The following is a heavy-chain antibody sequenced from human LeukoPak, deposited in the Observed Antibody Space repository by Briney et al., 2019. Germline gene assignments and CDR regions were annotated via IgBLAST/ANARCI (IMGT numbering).Heavy chain of an antibody. J-gene: IGHJ4*02. Sequence: GGSLRLSCAASGFTFSSYSMNWVRQAPGKGLEWVSSISSSSSYIYYADSVKGRFTISRDNAKNSLYLQMNSLRAEDTAVYYCARDSNGYYYFDYWGQGTLVTVSS. D-gene: IGHD5-24*01. CDR1: GFTFSSYS. CDR3: ARDSNGYYYFDY. V-gene: IGHV3-21*01. CDR2: ISSSSSYI.